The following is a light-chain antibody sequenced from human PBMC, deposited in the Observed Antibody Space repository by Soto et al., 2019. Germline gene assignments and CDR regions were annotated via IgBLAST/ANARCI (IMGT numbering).Light chain of an antibody. CDR2: GMS. Sequence: EIVMTQSPATLSVSPGERATLSCRASQSVSSSLAWYQQKPGQAPRLLIYGMSTRATGVPARFSGSGSGTEFTLTISSLQSEDFAVYYCQQYNSWPPLTFGGGTKVEIK. V-gene: IGKV3-15*01. CDR3: QQYNSWPPLT. J-gene: IGKJ4*01. CDR1: QSVSSS.